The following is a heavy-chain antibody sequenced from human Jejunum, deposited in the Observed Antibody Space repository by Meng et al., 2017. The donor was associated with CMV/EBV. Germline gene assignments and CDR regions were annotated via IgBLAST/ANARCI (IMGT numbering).Heavy chain of an antibody. CDR3: ARGDSSTTWLVFDY. CDR1: GFPFNTYA. V-gene: IGHV3-23*01. Sequence: ASGFPFNTYAMTWVRQAPGKGLEWVSTVLGTGPTYYADYVKGRFTISRDDSRNTLFLQLNSLRDEDTAVFYCARGDSSTTWLVFDYWGLGTLVTVSS. D-gene: IGHD6-13*01. CDR2: VLGTGPT. J-gene: IGHJ4*02.